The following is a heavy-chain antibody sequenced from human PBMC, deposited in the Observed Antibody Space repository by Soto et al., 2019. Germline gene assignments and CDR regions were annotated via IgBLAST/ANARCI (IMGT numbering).Heavy chain of an antibody. V-gene: IGHV3-15*01. J-gene: IGHJ4*02. CDR3: VEGWNDF. CDR2: IKSTKDGGAR. D-gene: IGHD1-1*01. CDR1: GVMFSSAW. Sequence: EVQVVESGGDLVEPGGSLRLSCVTSGVMFSSAWMSWVRQAPGKGLEWVARIKSTKDGGARDYAAPVNGRFSISRDDSKSTVYLQMNSLRVEDTALYYCVEGWNDFWGQGTLVTVSS.